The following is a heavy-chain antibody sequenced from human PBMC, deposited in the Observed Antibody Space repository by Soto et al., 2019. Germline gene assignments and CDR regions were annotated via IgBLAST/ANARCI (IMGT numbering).Heavy chain of an antibody. CDR3: ASGQGLLWFGELFSGWVDY. V-gene: IGHV4-30-4*01. J-gene: IGHJ4*02. Sequence: PSETLSLTCTVSGGSISSGDYYWSWIRQPPGKGLEWIGYIYYSGSTYYNPSLKSRVTISVDTSKNQLSLKLSSVTAADTAVYYCASGQGLLWFGELFSGWVDYWGQGTLVTVSS. CDR1: GGSISSGDYY. D-gene: IGHD3-10*01. CDR2: IYYSGST.